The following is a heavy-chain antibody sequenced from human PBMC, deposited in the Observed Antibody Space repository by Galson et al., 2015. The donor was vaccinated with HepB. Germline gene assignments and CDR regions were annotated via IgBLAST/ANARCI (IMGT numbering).Heavy chain of an antibody. Sequence: SVKVSCKVSGYTLTELSTHWVRQAPGKGLEWMGGFDPEDGETIYAQKFQGRVTMTEDTPTDTAYMELSSLRSEDTAVYYCATAEGWRYYDSSGFGDRAFDIWGQGTMVTVSS. CDR2: FDPEDGET. D-gene: IGHD3-22*01. CDR3: ATAEGWRYYDSSGFGDRAFDI. V-gene: IGHV1-24*01. CDR1: GYTLTELS. J-gene: IGHJ3*02.